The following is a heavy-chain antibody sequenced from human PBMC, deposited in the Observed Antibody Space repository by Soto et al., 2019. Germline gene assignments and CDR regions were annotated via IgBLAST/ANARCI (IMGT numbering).Heavy chain of an antibody. V-gene: IGHV4-31*01. CDR1: GGSISSGGYY. CDR2: IYYSGST. Sequence: QVQLQESGPGLVKPSQTLSLTCTVSGGSISSGGYYWSWIRQHPGKGLEWIGYIYYSGSTYYNPXLXGQXTISVDTSKNQFSLKLSSVTAAATAVYYCAREIDYWGQGTLVTVSS. CDR3: AREIDY. J-gene: IGHJ4*02.